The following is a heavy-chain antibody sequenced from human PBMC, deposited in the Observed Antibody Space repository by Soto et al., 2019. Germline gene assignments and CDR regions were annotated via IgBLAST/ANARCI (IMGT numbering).Heavy chain of an antibody. Sequence: QVQLAQSGAEVRKPGSSVKVSCKASGGTFSRHAISWVRQAPGQGLEWMGGIIPIFGTANHAQQFQGRVTLIADESTSTVYMELSSLRSDDTAMYYCARGWGYDSNDYYYAYWGQGTLVIVSS. V-gene: IGHV1-69*01. J-gene: IGHJ4*02. CDR3: ARGWGYDSNDYYYAY. CDR2: IIPIFGTA. CDR1: GGTFSRHA. D-gene: IGHD3-22*01.